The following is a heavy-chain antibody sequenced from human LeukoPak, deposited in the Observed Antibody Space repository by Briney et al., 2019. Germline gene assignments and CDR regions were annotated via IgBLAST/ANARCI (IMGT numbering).Heavy chain of an antibody. D-gene: IGHD2-15*01. CDR1: GGSISSYY. V-gene: IGHV4-4*09. CDR2: IYTSGST. Sequence: TLSLTCTVSGGSISSYYWSWIRQPPGKGLEWIGYIYTSGSTNYNSSLKSRVTISVDTSKNQFSLKLSSVTAADTAVYYCARGRPYSYNWFDPWGQGTLVTVSS. CDR3: ARGRPYSYNWFDP. J-gene: IGHJ5*02.